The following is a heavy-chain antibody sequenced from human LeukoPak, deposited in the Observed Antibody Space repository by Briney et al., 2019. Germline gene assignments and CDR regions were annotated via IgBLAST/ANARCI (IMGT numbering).Heavy chain of an antibody. Sequence: WGSLRLSCAASGFNLGAFWMSWVRQAPGKGLEWVANIKEDGSTKFYVDSVKGRFTISRDNAKNSLYLQMTSLRAADTAMYFCARDGGYCSGITCPGDLWGQGTLVTVSP. V-gene: IGHV3-7*01. CDR3: ARDGGYCSGITCPGDL. J-gene: IGHJ4*02. D-gene: IGHD2-2*01. CDR1: GFNLGAFW. CDR2: IKEDGSTK.